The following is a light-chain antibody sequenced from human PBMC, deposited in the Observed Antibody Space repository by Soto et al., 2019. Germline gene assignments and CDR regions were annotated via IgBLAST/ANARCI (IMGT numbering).Light chain of an antibody. V-gene: IGKV3-20*01. J-gene: IGKJ4*01. CDR1: QSVDSTY. Sequence: EIVLTQSPGTLSLSPGERATLSCRASQSVDSTYLAWYQQKPDQSPRLLIYATSTRAAGIPDRFSGSGSETEFTLTISSLQSEDFAVYYCQQYQSWPLTFGGGTKVEIK. CDR3: QQYQSWPLT. CDR2: ATS.